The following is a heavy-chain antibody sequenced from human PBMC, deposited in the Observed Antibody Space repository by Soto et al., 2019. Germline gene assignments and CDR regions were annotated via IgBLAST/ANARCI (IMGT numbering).Heavy chain of an antibody. CDR2: ISYDGSNK. V-gene: IGHV3-30-3*01. D-gene: IGHD3-9*01. Sequence: QVQLVESGGGVVQPGRSLRLSCAASGFTFSSYAMHWVRQAPGKGLEWVAVISYDGSNKYYADSVKGRFTISRDNSKNTLYLQMNSLRAEDTAVYYCARAGVTILSSVRGMDVWGQGTTVTVSS. CDR1: GFTFSSYA. CDR3: ARAGVTILSSVRGMDV. J-gene: IGHJ6*02.